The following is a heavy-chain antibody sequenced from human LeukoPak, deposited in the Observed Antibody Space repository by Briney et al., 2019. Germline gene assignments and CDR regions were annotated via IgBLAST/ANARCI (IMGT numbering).Heavy chain of an antibody. J-gene: IGHJ3*01. V-gene: IGHV3-23*01. CDR2: INAGGGET. D-gene: IGHD4-17*01. CDR1: GFTFSTYA. Sequence: PGGSLRLSCAASGFTFSTYAMTWVRQAAEEGLEWVSIINAGGGETYYADSVKGRFTISRDNSKNTLYLQMNSLRVEDTAVYYCGRDPNGDYFGAFEFWGQETLVTVSA. CDR3: GRDPNGDYFGAFEF.